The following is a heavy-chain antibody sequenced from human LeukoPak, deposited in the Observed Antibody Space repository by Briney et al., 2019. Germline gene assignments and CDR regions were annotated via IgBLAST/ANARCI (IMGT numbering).Heavy chain of an antibody. CDR2: IYHSGST. V-gene: IGHV4-38-2*02. J-gene: IGHJ4*02. D-gene: IGHD2-2*01. CDR3: ARLRAPIVVVPAARGRTGYFDY. Sequence: PSETLSLTCTVSGYSISSGYYWGWIRQPPRKGLEWIGSIYHSGSTYYNPSLKSRVTISVDTSKNQFSPKLSSVTAADTAVYYCARLRAPIVVVPAARGRTGYFDYWGQGTLVTVSS. CDR1: GYSISSGYY.